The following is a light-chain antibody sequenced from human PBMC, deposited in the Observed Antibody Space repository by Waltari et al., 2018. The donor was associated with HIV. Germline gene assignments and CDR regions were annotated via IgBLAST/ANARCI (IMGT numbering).Light chain of an antibody. V-gene: IGLV1-47*01. CDR1: SSNIGSNS. Sequence: QSVLTQPPSASGTPGQRVTISCSGSSSNIGSNSVYWYQQLPGTAPKPLVYRKNQRPSGVPDRLSGSKSGTSASLAISGLRSEDEADYYCAAWDDSLSGLVFGGGTKLTVL. CDR3: AAWDDSLSGLV. J-gene: IGLJ3*02. CDR2: RKN.